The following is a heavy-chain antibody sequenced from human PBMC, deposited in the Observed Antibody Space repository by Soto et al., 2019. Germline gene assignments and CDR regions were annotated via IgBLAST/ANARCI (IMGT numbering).Heavy chain of an antibody. D-gene: IGHD2-15*01. Sequence: QVQLVQSGAEVKKPGASVKVSCKASGYTFTSYYMHWVRQAPGQGLEWMGIINPSGGSTSYAQKFQGRVTMTRDTSTSTDYMELSSLRSEDTAVYYCARSAVVVVAANAEYFQHWGQGSLVTVSS. V-gene: IGHV1-46*01. CDR3: ARSAVVVVAANAEYFQH. CDR1: GYTFTSYY. CDR2: INPSGGST. J-gene: IGHJ1*01.